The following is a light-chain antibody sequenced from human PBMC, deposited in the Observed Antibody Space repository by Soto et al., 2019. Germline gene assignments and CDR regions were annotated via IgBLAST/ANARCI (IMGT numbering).Light chain of an antibody. V-gene: IGLV2-23*02. J-gene: IGLJ2*01. CDR3: RSYAGSDMVV. CDR2: EVH. CDR1: ANDIASYDH. Sequence: QSALTQPASVSASPGQSVTISFTGSANDIASYDHVSWYHLYPCNAPKLIIFEVHNRPAGISGRFSGSKSGSTASLTISGLQPEDEGDSFCRSYAGSDMVVFGGGTKLTVL.